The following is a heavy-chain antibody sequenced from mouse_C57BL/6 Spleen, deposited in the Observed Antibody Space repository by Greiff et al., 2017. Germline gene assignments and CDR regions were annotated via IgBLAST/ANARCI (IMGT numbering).Heavy chain of an antibody. J-gene: IGHJ2*01. CDR3: ARKGYDDYFDY. Sequence: EVKLVESGGGLVKPGGSLKLSCAASGFTFSDYGMHWVRQAPEKGLEWVAYISSGSSTIYYADTVKGRFTISRDNAKNTLFLQMTSLRSEDTGMYYCARKGYDDYFDYWGQGTTLTVSS. CDR1: GFTFSDYG. V-gene: IGHV5-17*01. CDR2: ISSGSSTI. D-gene: IGHD2-2*01.